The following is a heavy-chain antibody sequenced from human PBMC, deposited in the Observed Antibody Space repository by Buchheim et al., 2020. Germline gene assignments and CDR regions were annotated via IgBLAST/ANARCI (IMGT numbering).Heavy chain of an antibody. CDR2: IWYDGSNK. CDR1: GFTFSSYG. CDR3: ARDAESYGMDV. Sequence: QVQLVESGGGVVQPGRSLRLSCAASGFTFSSYGIHWVRQAPGKGLEWVAVIWYDGSNKYYADSVKGRFTIYRDNSKNTLYLQMNSLRAEDTAVYYCARDAESYGMDVWGQGTT. V-gene: IGHV3-33*01. J-gene: IGHJ6*02.